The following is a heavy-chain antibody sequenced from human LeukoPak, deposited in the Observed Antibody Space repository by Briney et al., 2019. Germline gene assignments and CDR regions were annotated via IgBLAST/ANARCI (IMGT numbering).Heavy chain of an antibody. CDR2: INHSGST. Sequence: PSETLSLTCAVYGGSFSGYYWSWIRQPPGKGLEWIGEINHSGSTNYNPSLKSRVTISVDTSKNQFSLKLSSETAADTAVYYCASGSYGSGSTFDYWGQGTLVTVSS. D-gene: IGHD3-10*01. J-gene: IGHJ4*02. CDR1: GGSFSGYY. CDR3: ASGSYGSGSTFDY. V-gene: IGHV4-34*01.